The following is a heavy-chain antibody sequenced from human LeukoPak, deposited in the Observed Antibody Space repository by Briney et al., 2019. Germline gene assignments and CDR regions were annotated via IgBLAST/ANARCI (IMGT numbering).Heavy chain of an antibody. V-gene: IGHV4-39*01. CDR1: GGSISSSSYY. Sequence: TSETLSLTCTVSGGSISSSSYYWGWIRQPPGKGLEWIGSIYYSGNTYFNPSLKSRVTISVDTSKNQFALKLSSVTAADPAFYCCARHSNGYFDYWGQGTLVTVSS. D-gene: IGHD3-22*01. CDR3: ARHSNGYFDY. J-gene: IGHJ4*02. CDR2: IYYSGNT.